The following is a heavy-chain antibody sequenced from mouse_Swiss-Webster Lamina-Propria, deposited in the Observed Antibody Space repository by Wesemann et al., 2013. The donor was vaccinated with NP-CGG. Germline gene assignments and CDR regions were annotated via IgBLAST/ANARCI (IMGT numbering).Heavy chain of an antibody. V-gene: IGHV1-69*02. CDR3: ARLNYSNVENFDY. CDR2: IDPSDSYT. D-gene: IGHD2-5*01. Sequence: GQGLEWIGEIDPSDSYTNYNQKFKGKATLTVDKSSSTAYMQLSSLTSEDSAVYYCARLNYSNVENFDYWGQGTTLTVSS. J-gene: IGHJ2*01.